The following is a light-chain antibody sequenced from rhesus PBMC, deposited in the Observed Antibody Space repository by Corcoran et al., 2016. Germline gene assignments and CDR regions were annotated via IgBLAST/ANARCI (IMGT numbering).Light chain of an antibody. CDR1: SSDIGGYNG. V-gene: IGLV2-38*01. J-gene: IGLJ3*01. CDR2: EVS. CDR3: GSYRSGSTVL. Sequence: QSALTQPPSVSKSLGQSVTISCTGTSSDIGGYNGVSWYQQHPGTAPRLLIYEVSKRPSGVSERFSGSKSGNTASLTISGLQAEDEADYYCGSYRSGSTVLFGGGTRLTVL.